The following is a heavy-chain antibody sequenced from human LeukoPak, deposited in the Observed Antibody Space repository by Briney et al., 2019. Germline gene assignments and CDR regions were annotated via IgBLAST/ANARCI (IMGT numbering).Heavy chain of an antibody. Sequence: HPGGSLRLSCAASGFTFSSYAMSWVRQAPGKGLEWVSVIGGSGGSTYYADSVKGRFTISRDNSRNTLYLQMNSLRAEGTAVYYCAKGEGYYGMDVWGQGTTVTVSS. CDR2: IGGSGGST. CDR1: GFTFSSYA. V-gene: IGHV3-23*01. J-gene: IGHJ6*02. D-gene: IGHD2-21*01. CDR3: AKGEGYYGMDV.